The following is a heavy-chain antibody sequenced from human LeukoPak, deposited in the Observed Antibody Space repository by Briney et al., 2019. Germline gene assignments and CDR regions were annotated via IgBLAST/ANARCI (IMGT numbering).Heavy chain of an antibody. CDR2: INHSGST. V-gene: IGHV4-34*01. J-gene: IGHJ4*02. CDR3: ARGLTYYYDSSGYYRSYYFDY. Sequence: PSETLSLTCAVYGGSFSGYYWSWIRQPPGKGLEWIGEINHSGSTNYNPSLKSRVTISADTSKNQFSLKLSSVTAADTAVYYCARGLTYYYDSSGYYRSYYFDYWGQGTLVTVSS. D-gene: IGHD3-22*01. CDR1: GGSFSGYY.